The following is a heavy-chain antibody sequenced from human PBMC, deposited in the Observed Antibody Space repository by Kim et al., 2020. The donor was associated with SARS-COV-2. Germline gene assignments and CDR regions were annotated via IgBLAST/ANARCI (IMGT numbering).Heavy chain of an antibody. CDR3: AREGIGGSYYGDYYYYGMDV. V-gene: IGHV3-30*04. CDR2: ISYDGSNK. J-gene: IGHJ6*02. Sequence: GGSLRLSCAASGFTFSSYAMHWVRQAPGKGLEWVAVISYDGSNKYYADSVKGRFTISRDNSKNTLYLQMNSLRAEDTAVYYCAREGIGGSYYGDYYYYGMDVGGQGTTVTVSS. D-gene: IGHD1-26*01. CDR1: GFTFSSYA.